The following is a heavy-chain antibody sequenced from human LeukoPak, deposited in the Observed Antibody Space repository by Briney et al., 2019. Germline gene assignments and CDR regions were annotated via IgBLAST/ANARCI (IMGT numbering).Heavy chain of an antibody. CDR1: GGSIRSDY. V-gene: IGHV4-59*12. CDR3: VRDSSGWYYFDY. Sequence: SETLSLTCTVSGGSIRSDYWSWIRQPPGKGLEWIGHIYNSGTTNYNPSLKSRVTILVDTSKNQFSLKLSSVTAADTAVYYCVRDSSGWYYFDYWGQGTLVTVSS. CDR2: IYNSGTT. J-gene: IGHJ4*02. D-gene: IGHD6-19*01.